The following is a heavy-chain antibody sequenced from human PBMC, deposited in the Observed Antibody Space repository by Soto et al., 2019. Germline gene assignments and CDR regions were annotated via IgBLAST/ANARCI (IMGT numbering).Heavy chain of an antibody. CDR2: FYISTTR. CDR3: ARDRRDLGIWYFDL. CDR1: GFTVSSCY. J-gene: IGHJ2*01. Sequence: PGGSLRISCEATGFTVSSCYISLIRQAPGKGLEWISVFYISTTRYYADSVEGRFTISRDNSKNTVYLQMDAVRAEDTAVYFCARDRRDLGIWYFDLWG. D-gene: IGHD3-10*01. V-gene: IGHV3-66*01.